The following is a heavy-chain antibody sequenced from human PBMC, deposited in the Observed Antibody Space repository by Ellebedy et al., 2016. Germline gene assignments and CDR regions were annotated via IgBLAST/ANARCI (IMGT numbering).Heavy chain of an antibody. CDR1: GFTFSSYG. J-gene: IGHJ2*01. CDR3: AKDGGLGRWLLGWYFDL. Sequence: GGSLRLSXAASGFTFSSYGMHWVRQAPGKGLEWVAVISFDGSNKYYADSVKGRFTISRDNSKNTLYLQMSSLRAEDTAVYYCAKDGGLGRWLLGWYFDLWGRGTLVTVSS. V-gene: IGHV3-30*18. D-gene: IGHD5-24*01. CDR2: ISFDGSNK.